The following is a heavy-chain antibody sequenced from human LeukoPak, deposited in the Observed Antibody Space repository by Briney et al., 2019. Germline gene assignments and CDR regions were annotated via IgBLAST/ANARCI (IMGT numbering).Heavy chain of an antibody. CDR1: GYTFTGYY. CDR2: INPNSGGT. J-gene: IGHJ5*02. V-gene: IGHV1-2*02. Sequence: ASVKVSCKASGYTFTGYYMHWVRQAPGQGLEWMGWINPNSGGTNYAQKFQGRVTMTRDTSISTAYMELSRLRSDDTAVHYCARGPAAANWFDPWGQGTLVTVSS. CDR3: ARGPAAANWFDP. D-gene: IGHD2-2*01.